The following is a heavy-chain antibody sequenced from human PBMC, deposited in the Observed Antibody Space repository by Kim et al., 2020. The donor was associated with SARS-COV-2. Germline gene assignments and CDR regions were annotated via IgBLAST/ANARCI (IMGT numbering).Heavy chain of an antibody. CDR3: ARDSSGLDAFDI. V-gene: IGHV3-7*03. D-gene: IGHD3-22*01. J-gene: IGHJ3*02. Sequence: VGAMRGRFTSSRDNARSSLYLDMNNLRAEDTATYYCARDSSGLDAFDIWGQGTMVTVSS.